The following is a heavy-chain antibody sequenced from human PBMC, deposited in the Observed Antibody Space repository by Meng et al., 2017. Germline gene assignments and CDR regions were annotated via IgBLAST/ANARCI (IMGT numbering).Heavy chain of an antibody. CDR3: ARDGSRSSAFRSFDI. J-gene: IGHJ3*02. CDR2: IKEDGSEK. D-gene: IGHD1-26*01. CDR1: GFTLSSYW. Sequence: GGSLRLSCEASGFTLSSYWMSWVRQAPGKGLEWVANIKEDGSEKQYVDSVKGRFTISRDNAKNSLYLQMDSLRVDDTAVYHCARDGSRSSAFRSFDIRGQGTMVTVSS. V-gene: IGHV3-7*01.